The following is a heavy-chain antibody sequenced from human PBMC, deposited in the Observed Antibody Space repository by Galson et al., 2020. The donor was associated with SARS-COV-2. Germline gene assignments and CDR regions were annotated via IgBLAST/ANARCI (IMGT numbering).Heavy chain of an antibody. Sequence: GGSLRLSCAASGFTFSSYGMHWVRQAPGKGLEWVAVIWYDGSNKYYADSVKGRFTISRDNFKNTLYLQMNSLRAEDTAVYYCAKEVSAVAGTTFDYWGQGTLVTVSS. CDR2: IWYDGSNK. CDR3: AKEVSAVAGTTFDY. J-gene: IGHJ4*02. V-gene: IGHV3-33*06. D-gene: IGHD6-19*01. CDR1: GFTFSSYG.